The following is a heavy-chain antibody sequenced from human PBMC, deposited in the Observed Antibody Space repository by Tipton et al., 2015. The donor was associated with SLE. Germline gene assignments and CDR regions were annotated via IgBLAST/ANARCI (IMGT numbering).Heavy chain of an antibody. CDR2: IYFDGIST. Sequence: QLVQSGGGLVKPGGSLRLSCAASGFTFSSYAMSWVRQAPGKGLVWVSRIYFDGISTNYADSVKGRFTISRDNAKNTLYLQMNSLRAEDTALYYCARIDSSGWHHHYYYAMDVWGQGTTVTVSS. CDR1: GFTFSSYA. D-gene: IGHD6-19*01. J-gene: IGHJ6*02. V-gene: IGHV3-74*02. CDR3: ARIDSSGWHHHYYYAMDV.